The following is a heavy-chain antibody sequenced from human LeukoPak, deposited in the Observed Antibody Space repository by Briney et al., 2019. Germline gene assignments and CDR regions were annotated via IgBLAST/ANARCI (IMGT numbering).Heavy chain of an antibody. CDR3: AKGSRVAVAYYFDY. CDR1: GFTFSSYS. V-gene: IGHV3-21*04. Sequence: PGGSLRLSCAASGFTFSSYSMNWVRQAPGKGLEWVSSISSSSSYIYYADSVKGRFTISRDNAKNSLYLQMNSLRAEDTAVYYCAKGSRVAVAYYFDYWGQGTLVTVSS. J-gene: IGHJ4*02. CDR2: ISSSSSYI. D-gene: IGHD6-19*01.